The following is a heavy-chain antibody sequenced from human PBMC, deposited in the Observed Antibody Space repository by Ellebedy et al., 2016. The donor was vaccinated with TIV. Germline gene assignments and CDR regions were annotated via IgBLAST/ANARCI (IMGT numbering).Heavy chain of an antibody. CDR1: GFTVSNHY. CDR3: ASRTRGDYPYFDY. J-gene: IGHJ4*02. V-gene: IGHV3-53*01. D-gene: IGHD4-17*01. CDR2: IYSGGST. Sequence: PGGSLRLSCAASGFTVSNHYMSWVRQALGKGLEWVSLIYSGGSTYYADSVKGRFTISRDNSKNTLFLQMDNLRAEDTALYYCASRTRGDYPYFDYWGQGTLVTVSS.